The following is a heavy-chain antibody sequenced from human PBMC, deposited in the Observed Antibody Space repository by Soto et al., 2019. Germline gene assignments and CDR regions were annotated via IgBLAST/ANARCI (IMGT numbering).Heavy chain of an antibody. J-gene: IGHJ6*02. CDR3: VRENQPRGLYFSYYGVDV. Sequence: ASVKVSCKASGYIFTSYVMHWVRQAPGQGLEWMGWINADNGNTKYSQRFQGRVTITRDTSANTAYMELSSLRSEDAAVYYCVRENQPRGLYFSYYGVDVWGQGTTVTVSS. CDR2: INADNGNT. D-gene: IGHD2-2*01. V-gene: IGHV1-3*01. CDR1: GYIFTSYV.